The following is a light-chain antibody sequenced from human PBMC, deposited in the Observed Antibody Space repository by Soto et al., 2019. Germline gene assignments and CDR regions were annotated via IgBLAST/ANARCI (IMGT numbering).Light chain of an antibody. CDR2: AAS. Sequence: DIQMTQSPSSLSASVGDRVTITCRASQSISSYLNWYQQKPGKAPKLLIYAASSLQSGVPSRFSCRGSGTDFTLTISSLQPEDFATYYCQQSYSIPYTFGQGTKLEIK. CDR1: QSISSY. V-gene: IGKV1-39*01. CDR3: QQSYSIPYT. J-gene: IGKJ2*01.